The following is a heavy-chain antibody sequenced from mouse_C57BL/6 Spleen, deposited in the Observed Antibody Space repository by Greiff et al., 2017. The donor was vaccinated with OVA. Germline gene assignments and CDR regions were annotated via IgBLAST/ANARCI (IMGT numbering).Heavy chain of an antibody. Sequence: EVQLQQSGPELVKPGASVKISCKASGYTFTDYYMNWVKQSHGKSLEWIGDINPNNGGTSYNQKFKGKATLTVDKSSSTAYMELRSLTSEDSAVYYCARGPLYYYGSSPAWFAYWGQGTLVTVSA. CDR3: ARGPLYYYGSSPAWFAY. V-gene: IGHV1-26*01. J-gene: IGHJ3*01. CDR1: GYTFTDYY. D-gene: IGHD1-1*01. CDR2: INPNNGGT.